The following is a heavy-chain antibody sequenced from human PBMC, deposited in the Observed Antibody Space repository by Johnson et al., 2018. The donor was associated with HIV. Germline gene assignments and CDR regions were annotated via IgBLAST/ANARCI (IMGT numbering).Heavy chain of an antibody. CDR2: ISYDGSYE. Sequence: QVQLVESGGGLVQPGGSLRLSCAASGFTFSSYAMHWVRQAPGKGLEWVAVISYDGSYEYYADSVKGRFTISRDNFKSTLYLQMNSLRDEDTAVYCCARPYILLQLVSAFDIWGQGTMVTVSS. CDR3: ARPYILLQLVSAFDI. CDR1: GFTFSSYA. V-gene: IGHV3-30*04. J-gene: IGHJ3*02. D-gene: IGHD6-6*01.